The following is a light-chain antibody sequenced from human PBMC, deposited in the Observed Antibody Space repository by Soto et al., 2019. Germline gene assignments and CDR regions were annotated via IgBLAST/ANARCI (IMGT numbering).Light chain of an antibody. CDR1: QTISNW. J-gene: IGKJ5*01. CDR3: QHADSFPLIT. CDR2: DAS. V-gene: IGKV1-5*01. Sequence: DIQMTQSPSTLSASVGDRVTITCRASQTISNWLAWYQQKPGKAPKVLIYDASTLDGGVPSRFSGSGSGTDFTLTISSLQPEDFATYYCQHADSFPLITFGQGTRLEIK.